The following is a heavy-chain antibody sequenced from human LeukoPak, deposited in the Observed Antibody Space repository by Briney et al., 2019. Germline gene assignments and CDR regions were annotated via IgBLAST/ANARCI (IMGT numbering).Heavy chain of an antibody. CDR2: AYCRSKWYY. D-gene: IGHD1-26*01. CDR1: GDSVSSNSAA. CDR3: ARDPVGGSTIFGY. Sequence: SQTLSLTCAISGDSVSSNSAAWNWIRQSPSRGLEWLGRAYCRSKWYYDYAVAVKSRISINPDTSKNQFSLQLSSVTPEDTAVYYCARDPVGGSTIFGYWGRGTLVTVSS. J-gene: IGHJ4*02. V-gene: IGHV6-1*01.